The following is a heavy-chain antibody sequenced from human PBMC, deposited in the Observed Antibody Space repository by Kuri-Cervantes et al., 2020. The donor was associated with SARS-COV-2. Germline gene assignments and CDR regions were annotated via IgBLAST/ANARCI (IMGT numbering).Heavy chain of an antibody. CDR1: GFSLSTSGEG. V-gene: IGHV2-5*01. J-gene: IGHJ4*02. CDR3: AHGRGVWYSSSSVEFDY. CDR2: IYWNDDK. Sequence: SGPTLVKPTQTLTLTCTYSGFSLSTSGEGVGWIRQPPGKALEWLALIYWNDDKRYSPSLKSRLTITKDTSKNKVVLTMTNMDPVDTATYYCAHGRGVWYSSSSVEFDYWGQGTLVTVSS. D-gene: IGHD6-6*01.